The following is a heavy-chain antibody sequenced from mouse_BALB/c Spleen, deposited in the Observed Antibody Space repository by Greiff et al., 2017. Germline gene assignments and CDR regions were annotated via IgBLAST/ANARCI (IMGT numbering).Heavy chain of an antibody. CDR3: ARRGLLRSFDY. CDR1: GFTFTDYY. V-gene: IGHV7-3*02. CDR2: IRNKANGYTT. D-gene: IGHD2-3*01. Sequence: DVHLVESGGGLVQPGGSLRLSCATSGFTFTDYYMSWVRQPPGKALEWLGFIRNKANGYTTEYSASVKGRFTISRDNSQSILYLQMNTLRAEDSATYYCARRGLLRSFDYWGQGTTLTVSS. J-gene: IGHJ2*01.